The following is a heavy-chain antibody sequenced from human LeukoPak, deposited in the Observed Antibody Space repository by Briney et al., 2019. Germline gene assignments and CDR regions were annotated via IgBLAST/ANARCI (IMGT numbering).Heavy chain of an antibody. Sequence: PGGSLRLSCAASGFTFSSYAMTWVRQAPGKGLEWVSTVSTSGGGTYYADSVKGRFTISRENSKNTLYLQMNSLRAEDTAVYYGAKRYNSEYLDPVENWGQGTLVTVSS. V-gene: IGHV3-23*01. D-gene: IGHD3-9*01. CDR2: VSTSGGGT. CDR3: AKRYNSEYLDPVEN. J-gene: IGHJ4*02. CDR1: GFTFSSYA.